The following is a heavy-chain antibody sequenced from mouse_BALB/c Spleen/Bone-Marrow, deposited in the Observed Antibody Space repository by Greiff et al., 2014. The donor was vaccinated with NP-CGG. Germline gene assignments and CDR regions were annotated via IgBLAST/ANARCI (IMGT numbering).Heavy chain of an antibody. CDR2: IDPANGNT. Sequence: VQLQQSGAELVKPGASVKLSCTASGFNIKDTYMHWVQQRPEQGLEWIGRIDPANGNTKYDPKFQGKATVTADTSSNTAYLQLSSLTSEDTAVYYCVRSCFDYLVFDYWGQGTTLTVSS. V-gene: IGHV14-3*02. D-gene: IGHD1-1*02. CDR3: VRSCFDYLVFDY. CDR1: GFNIKDTY. J-gene: IGHJ2*01.